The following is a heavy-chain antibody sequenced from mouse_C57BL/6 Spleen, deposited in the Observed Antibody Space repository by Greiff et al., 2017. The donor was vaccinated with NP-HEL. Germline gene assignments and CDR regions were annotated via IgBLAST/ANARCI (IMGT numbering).Heavy chain of an antibody. Sequence: QVQLQQPGTELVKPGASVKLSCKASGYTFTSYWMHWVKQRPGQGLEWIGNINPSNGGTNYNEKFKSKATLTVDKSSSTAYMQLSSLTSEDSAVYYCARSRNYYGSNGYYFDYWGQGTTLTVSS. V-gene: IGHV1-53*01. J-gene: IGHJ2*01. D-gene: IGHD1-1*01. CDR3: ARSRNYYGSNGYYFDY. CDR2: INPSNGGT. CDR1: GYTFTSYW.